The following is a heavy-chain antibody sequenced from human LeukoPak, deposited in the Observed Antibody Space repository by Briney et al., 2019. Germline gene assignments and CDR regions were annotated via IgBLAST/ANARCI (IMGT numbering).Heavy chain of an antibody. CDR3: ARGRSSSSLTDY. V-gene: IGHV1-8*01. CDR1: GYTFTSYD. D-gene: IGHD6-6*01. CDR2: MNPNSGNT. J-gene: IGHJ4*02. Sequence: ASVKVSCKASGYTFTSYDINWVRQATGQGLEWMGWMNPNSGNTGYAQKFQGRVTMTRNTSISTAYMELSSLRPEDTAVYYCARGRSSSSLTDYWGQGTLVTVSS.